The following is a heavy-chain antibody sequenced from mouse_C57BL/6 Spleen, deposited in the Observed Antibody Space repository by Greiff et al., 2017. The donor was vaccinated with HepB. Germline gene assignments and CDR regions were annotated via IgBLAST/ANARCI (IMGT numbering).Heavy chain of an antibody. CDR2: ISSGGDYI. CDR1: GFTFSSYA. V-gene: IGHV5-9-1*02. D-gene: IGHD1-1*01. CDR3: TRDQERGSSARFAY. J-gene: IGHJ3*01. Sequence: EVKLMESGEGLVKPGGSLKLSCAASGFTFSSYAMSWVRQTPEKRLEWVAYISSGGDYIYYADTVKGRFTISRDNARNTLYLQMSSLKSEDTAMYYCTRDQERGSSARFAYWGQGTLVTVSA.